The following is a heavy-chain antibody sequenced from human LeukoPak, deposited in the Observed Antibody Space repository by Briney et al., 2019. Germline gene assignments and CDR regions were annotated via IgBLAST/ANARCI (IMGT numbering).Heavy chain of an antibody. Sequence: AGGSLRLSCAASGFTFSTYFMSWVRQAPGKGLEWVAYIKKDGFEKYYVDSVKGRFSISRDNAKNSLYLQMNSLRGEDTAVYYCARAAYTSGWYSDYYFDYWGQGPLVTVSS. V-gene: IGHV3-7*01. CDR3: ARAAYTSGWYSDYYFDY. J-gene: IGHJ4*02. D-gene: IGHD6-19*01. CDR2: IKKDGFEK. CDR1: GFTFSTYF.